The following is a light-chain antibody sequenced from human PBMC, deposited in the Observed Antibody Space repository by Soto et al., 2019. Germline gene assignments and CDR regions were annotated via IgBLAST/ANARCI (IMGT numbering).Light chain of an antibody. CDR1: QSVTKNY. V-gene: IGKV3D-20*02. Sequence: EIVLTQSPGTLSLSPGEGATLSCRASQSVTKNYLAWYKQKPGQAPRLLIYDVSRRATDIPDRFSGSGSETDFTLTISGLVPEDFAVYYCQQRSNWPPRFTFGPGTKVDIK. J-gene: IGKJ3*01. CDR2: DVS. CDR3: QQRSNWPPRFT.